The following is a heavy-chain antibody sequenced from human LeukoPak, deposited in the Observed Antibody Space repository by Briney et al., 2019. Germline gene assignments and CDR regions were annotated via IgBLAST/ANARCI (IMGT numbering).Heavy chain of an antibody. CDR1: GYTFTGYH. Sequence: SCKASGYTFTGYHMHWVRQAPGKGLEWVAVTSSDLNVKLYADSVKGRFSISRDNSRSTLYLQMNSLRPEGTAIYYCAREGYYGSGSPPSLYFDYWGQGTLVTVSS. J-gene: IGHJ4*02. V-gene: IGHV3-30-3*01. CDR3: AREGYYGSGSPPSLYFDY. CDR2: TSSDLNVK. D-gene: IGHD3-10*01.